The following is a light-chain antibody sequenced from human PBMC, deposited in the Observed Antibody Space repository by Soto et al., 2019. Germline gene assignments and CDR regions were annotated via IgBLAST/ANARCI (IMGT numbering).Light chain of an antibody. J-gene: IGKJ5*01. CDR1: QSLSSRN. CDR3: QQRSNWPTIT. V-gene: IGKV3D-20*02. Sequence: EIVLTQSPGTLSLSPGERGTLSCRASQSLSSRNLAWYQQKPGQAPRLLIYDASNRATGSPVRFSGSGSGTDFTLTISRLEPEDFAVYHCQQRSNWPTITFGQGTRLEIK. CDR2: DAS.